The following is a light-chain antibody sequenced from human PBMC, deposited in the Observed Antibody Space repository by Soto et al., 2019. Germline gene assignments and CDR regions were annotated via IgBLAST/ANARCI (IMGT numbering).Light chain of an antibody. V-gene: IGKV3-20*01. CDR3: QQYGSSPLP. CDR1: ESVSSSY. Sequence: EIVLTQSPGTLSLSPGERASLSCRASESVSSSYLAWYQQKPGQAPRLLISSASSRPTGIPYRVSGSGSGTDFTITIGSLEPEAFAVYYCQQYGSSPLPFGQGAKVELK. CDR2: SAS. J-gene: IGKJ1*01.